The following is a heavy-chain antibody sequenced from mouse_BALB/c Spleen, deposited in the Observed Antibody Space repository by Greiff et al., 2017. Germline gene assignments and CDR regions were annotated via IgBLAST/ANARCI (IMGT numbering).Heavy chain of an antibody. V-gene: IGHV3-6*02. CDR2: ISYDGSN. CDR1: GYSITSGYY. CDR3: ARDGYYGSSYWFAY. J-gene: IGHJ3*01. D-gene: IGHD1-1*01. Sequence: EVKLMESGPGLVKPSQSLSLTCSVTGYSITSGYYWNWIRQFPGNKLEWMGYISYDGSNNYNPSLKNRISITRDTSKNQFFLKLNSVTTEDTATYYCARDGYYGSSYWFAYWGQGTLVTVSA.